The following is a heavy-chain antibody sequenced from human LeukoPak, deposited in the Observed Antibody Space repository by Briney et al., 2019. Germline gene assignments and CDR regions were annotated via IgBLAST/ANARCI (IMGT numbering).Heavy chain of an antibody. J-gene: IGHJ6*02. CDR3: ARGYGSGRYSYYYGMDV. CDR2: IYYSGST. CDR1: GGSISSYY. Sequence: SETLSLTCTVSGGSISSYYWSWTRQPPGKGLEWIGYIYYSGSTNYNPSLKSRVIISVDTSKNQFSLKLSSVTAADTAVYYCARGYGSGRYSYYYGMDVWGQGTTVTVSS. V-gene: IGHV4-59*01. D-gene: IGHD3-10*01.